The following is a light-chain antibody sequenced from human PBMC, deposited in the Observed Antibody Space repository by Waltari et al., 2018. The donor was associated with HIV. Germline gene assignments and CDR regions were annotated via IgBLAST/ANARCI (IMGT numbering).Light chain of an antibody. CDR1: RSDIGTNY. J-gene: IGLJ3*02. Sequence: QSVLTQPPSTSGTPGQTVTISCSGTRSDIGTNYVYWYQQVPGTAPKLLIYRNFQRPSGFPARFSGSKSGTSASLAISGLRAEDEAHYHCASWDDSLGGRWVFGGGTKLTVL. CDR2: RNF. CDR3: ASWDDSLGGRWV. V-gene: IGLV1-47*01.